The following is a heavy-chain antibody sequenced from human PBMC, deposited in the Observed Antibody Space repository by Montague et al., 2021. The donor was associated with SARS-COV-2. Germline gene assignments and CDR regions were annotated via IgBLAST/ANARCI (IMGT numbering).Heavy chain of an antibody. CDR3: ARYGSGKYHADYSGSYHLDY. V-gene: IGHV3-33*08. CDR2: IWYDGSNK. Sequence: SLRLSCAASGFTFSSYGMHWVRQAPGKGLEWVAVIWYDGSNKYYADSVKGRFTISRDNSKNTLYLQMNSLRAEDTAVYYCARYGSGKYHADYSGSYHLDYWGQGTLVTVSS. J-gene: IGHJ4*02. D-gene: IGHD1-26*01. CDR1: GFTFSSYG.